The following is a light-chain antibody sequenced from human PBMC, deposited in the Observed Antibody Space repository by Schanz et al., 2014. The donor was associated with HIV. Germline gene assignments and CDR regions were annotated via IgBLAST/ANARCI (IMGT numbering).Light chain of an antibody. CDR2: GNS. CDR3: AAWDDTLNGYV. CDR1: SSNIGAGYD. V-gene: IGLV1-40*01. J-gene: IGLJ1*01. Sequence: QSVLTQPPSVSGAPGQRVTISCTGSSSNIGAGYDVHWYQQLPGTAPKLVIYGNSNRPSGVPDRFSGSDSGASASLAISGLQSGDEADYYCAAWDDTLNGYVFGSGTKLTVL.